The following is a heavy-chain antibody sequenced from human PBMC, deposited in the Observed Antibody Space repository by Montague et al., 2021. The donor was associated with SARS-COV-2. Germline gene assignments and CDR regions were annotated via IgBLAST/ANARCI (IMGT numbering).Heavy chain of an antibody. Sequence: SETLSLTCIVSGGSINSSNYYWDWIRQHPGKGLEWIGSIYDSGSTYYNPSLKSRVTIFVDTSKNHFSLKLSSVTAADTAVYYCARRGRKLLPVATTIGGFDIWGQGTMVTVSS. V-gene: IGHV4-39*02. D-gene: IGHD5-12*01. CDR2: IYDSGST. CDR1: GGSINSSNYY. CDR3: ARRGRKLLPVATTIGGFDI. J-gene: IGHJ3*02.